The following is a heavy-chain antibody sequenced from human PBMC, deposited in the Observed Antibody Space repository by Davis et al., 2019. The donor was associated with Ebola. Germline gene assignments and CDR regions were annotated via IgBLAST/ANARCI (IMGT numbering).Heavy chain of an antibody. Sequence: AASVKVSCKASGGTFRSYAISWVRQAPGQGLEWMGGIIPIFGTANYAQKFQGRVTITADESTSTAYMELSSLRSEDTAVYYCARYRGFWSGYYYYGMDVWGQGTTVTVSS. J-gene: IGHJ6*02. V-gene: IGHV1-69*13. CDR3: ARYRGFWSGYYYYGMDV. D-gene: IGHD3-3*01. CDR1: GGTFRSYA. CDR2: IIPIFGTA.